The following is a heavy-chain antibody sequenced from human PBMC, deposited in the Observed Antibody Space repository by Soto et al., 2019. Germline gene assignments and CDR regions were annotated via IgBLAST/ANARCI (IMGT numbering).Heavy chain of an antibody. Sequence: QVQLVQSGAEVKKPGASVKVSCKASGYTFTSYGISWVQQAPGQGLEWVGWISAYNGNSNYAQKYHGRVTMTTDTSTNTAYMEMSSLRSDDTAVYYCARIADCSTTSCSFPSRFHIRGYYYYYGLHVWGQGTTVTVSS. V-gene: IGHV1-18*01. J-gene: IGHJ6*02. CDR1: GYTFTSYG. CDR3: ARIADCSTTSCSFPSRFHIRGYYYYYGLHV. CDR2: ISAYNGNS. D-gene: IGHD2-2*01.